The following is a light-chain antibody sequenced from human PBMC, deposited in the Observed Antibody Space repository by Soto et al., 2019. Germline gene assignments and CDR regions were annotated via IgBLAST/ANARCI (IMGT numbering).Light chain of an antibody. CDR1: QSVSST. CDR3: QQYNNWPIT. Sequence: IVMKQSPATLSVSPGEGATLSWMASQSVSSTLAWYQQKPGQAPRLLIYGASIRATGIPARFSGSGSGTEFTLTISSLQSEDVAVYYCQQYNNWPITFGQGTRLEIK. V-gene: IGKV3-15*01. CDR2: GAS. J-gene: IGKJ5*01.